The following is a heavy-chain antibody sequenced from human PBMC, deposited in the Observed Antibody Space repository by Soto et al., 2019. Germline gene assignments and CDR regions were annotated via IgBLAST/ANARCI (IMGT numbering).Heavy chain of an antibody. CDR1: GDFVSSSRYY. Sequence: KPSETLSLTCTVSGDFVSSSRYYWGWIRQPPGKGLEWIGSIYYTGDTFFNPSLKSRVTFSVDPSKNQFSLKLTSHTAADTAVYFCARHKELLLASLSYGLDLWGQGTTVTVSS. CDR3: ARHKELLLASLSYGLDL. CDR2: IYYTGDT. V-gene: IGHV4-39*01. J-gene: IGHJ6*02. D-gene: IGHD3-22*01.